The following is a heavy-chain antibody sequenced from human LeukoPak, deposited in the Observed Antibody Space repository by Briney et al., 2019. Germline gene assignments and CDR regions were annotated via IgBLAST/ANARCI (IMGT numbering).Heavy chain of an antibody. Sequence: GRSLRLSCAASGFTFDDYAMHWVRQAPGRGLEWVSGITWNSGSRGYVDSVKGRFTISRDNAENSLYLQMNSLRAEDTALYYCTKSRASDYGDSPHYFDYWGQGTLVTDSS. V-gene: IGHV3-9*01. CDR2: ITWNSGSR. CDR3: TKSRASDYGDSPHYFDY. J-gene: IGHJ4*02. CDR1: GFTFDDYA. D-gene: IGHD4-17*01.